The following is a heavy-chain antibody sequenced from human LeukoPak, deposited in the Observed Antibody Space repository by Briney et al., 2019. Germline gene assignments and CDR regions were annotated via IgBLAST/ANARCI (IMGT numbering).Heavy chain of an antibody. J-gene: IGHJ4*02. Sequence: GGSLRLSCAASGFTFSSYAMHWVRQAPGKGLEWVAVISYNGSNKYYADSVKGRFTISRDNSKNTLYLQMNSLRAEDTAVYYCAREDSSSSGSDYWGQGTLVTVSS. CDR1: GFTFSSYA. CDR2: ISYNGSNK. CDR3: AREDSSSSGSDY. V-gene: IGHV3-30*04. D-gene: IGHD6-6*01.